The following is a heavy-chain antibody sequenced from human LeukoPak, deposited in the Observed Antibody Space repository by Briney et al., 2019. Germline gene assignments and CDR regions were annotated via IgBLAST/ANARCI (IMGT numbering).Heavy chain of an antibody. J-gene: IGHJ4*02. V-gene: IGHV3-21*01. D-gene: IGHD4-11*01. CDR2: ISSSSSYI. CDR3: ARDSAYSPVVYYFDY. CDR1: GFTFSSYS. Sequence: GGSLRLSCAASGFTFSSYSMNWVRQAPGKGLEWVSPISSSSSYIYYADSVKGRFTISRDNAKDSLYLQMNSLRAEDTAVYYCARDSAYSPVVYYFDYWGQGTLVTVSS.